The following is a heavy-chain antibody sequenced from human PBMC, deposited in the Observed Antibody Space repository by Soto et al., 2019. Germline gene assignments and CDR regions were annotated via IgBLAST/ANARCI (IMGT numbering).Heavy chain of an antibody. V-gene: IGHV4-4*07. CDR3: ARVGGLEPRTFDD. J-gene: IGHJ4*02. CDR1: GGSISRYC. D-gene: IGHD3-16*01. Sequence: PSETLSLTCTVSGGSISRYCWRWIRQPSGKGLEWIGRIYPSGSTNYSPSLKSRVTMSVDTSKNQFSLKLRSMTAADTAVYYGARVGGLEPRTFDDWGPGTRVTVAS. CDR2: IYPSGST.